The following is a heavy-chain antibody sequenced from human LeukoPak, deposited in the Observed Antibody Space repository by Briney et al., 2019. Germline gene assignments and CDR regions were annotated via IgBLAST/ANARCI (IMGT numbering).Heavy chain of an antibody. CDR3: ATESYGGA. J-gene: IGHJ4*02. D-gene: IGHD1-26*01. CDR1: DFTVSSNS. V-gene: IGHV3-53*01. Sequence: PGGSLRLSCAASDFTVSSNSMSWVRQAPGKGLEWVSVTYSSGSTHYADSVKGRFTISRDSSKNTLYLQMNSLRAEDTAVYYCATESYGGAWGQGTLVTVSS. CDR2: TYSSGST.